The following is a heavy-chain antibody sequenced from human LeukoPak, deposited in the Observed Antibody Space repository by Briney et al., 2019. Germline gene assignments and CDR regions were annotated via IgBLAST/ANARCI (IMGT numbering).Heavy chain of an antibody. CDR1: GFTFSSYG. Sequence: SGGSLRLSCAASGFTFSSYGMHWVRQAPGKGLEWVAFVRYDGSNKYYADSVKGRFTISRDNSKNTLYLQMNSLRAEDTAVYYCAKELGVSSSGLQHWGQGTLVTVSS. V-gene: IGHV3-30*02. CDR2: VRYDGSNK. J-gene: IGHJ1*01. CDR3: AKELGVSSSGLQH. D-gene: IGHD6-13*01.